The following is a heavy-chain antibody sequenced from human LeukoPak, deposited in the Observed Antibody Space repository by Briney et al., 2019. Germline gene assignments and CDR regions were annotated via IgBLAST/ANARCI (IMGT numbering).Heavy chain of an antibody. CDR3: ARGHHRFLEWLLHADILAFDY. CDR1: GYTFTGYY. CDR2: VNPNSGGT. Sequence: EASVKVSCKASGYTFTGYYMHWVRQAPGQGLEWMGWVNPNSGGTNYAQKFQGRVTMTRDTSISTAYMELSRLRSDDTAVYYCARGHHRFLEWLLHADILAFDYWGQGTLVTVSS. J-gene: IGHJ4*02. D-gene: IGHD3-3*01. V-gene: IGHV1-2*02.